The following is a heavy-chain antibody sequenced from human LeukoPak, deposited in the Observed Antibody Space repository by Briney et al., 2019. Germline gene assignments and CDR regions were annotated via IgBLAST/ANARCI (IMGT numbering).Heavy chain of an antibody. V-gene: IGHV4-59*08. J-gene: IGHJ3*02. CDR3: ARLWIAVAGNAFDI. Sequence: PSETLSLTCAVYGGSFSSYYWSWIRQPPGKGLEWIGYIYYSGSTNYNPSLKSRVTISVDTSKNQFSLKLSSVTAADTAVYYCARLWIAVAGNAFDIWGQGTMVTVSS. D-gene: IGHD6-19*01. CDR2: IYYSGST. CDR1: GGSFSSYY.